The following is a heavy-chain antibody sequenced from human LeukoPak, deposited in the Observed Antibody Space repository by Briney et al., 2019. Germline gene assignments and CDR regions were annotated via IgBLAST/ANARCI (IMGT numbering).Heavy chain of an antibody. D-gene: IGHD6-13*01. V-gene: IGHV3-30*02. CDR3: AREFGSSWYFGSRDFDY. J-gene: IGHJ4*02. CDR2: IRYDGSNK. Sequence: GGSLRLSCAASGFTFSSYGMHWVRQAPGKGLEWVAFIRYDGSNKYYADSVKGRFTISRDNSKNTLYLQMNSLRAEDTAVYYCAREFGSSWYFGSRDFDYWGQGTLVTVSS. CDR1: GFTFSSYG.